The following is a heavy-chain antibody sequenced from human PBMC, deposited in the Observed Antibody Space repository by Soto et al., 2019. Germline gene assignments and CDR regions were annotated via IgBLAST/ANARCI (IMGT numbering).Heavy chain of an antibody. D-gene: IGHD3-22*01. J-gene: IGHJ4*02. CDR1: GDSIGTGGYY. Sequence: QVQLQESGPGLVKPSQTLSLTCTVSGDSIGTGGYYWDWIRQHPGKGPEWIGYIHYSGNTYYNPSLKSRLTISLDTSKNQFSLNLSSVTAADTAVYSCAPHHDDISGRTPLLFDSWGQGTLVTVSS. CDR3: APHHDDISGRTPLLFDS. V-gene: IGHV4-31*03. CDR2: IHYSGNT.